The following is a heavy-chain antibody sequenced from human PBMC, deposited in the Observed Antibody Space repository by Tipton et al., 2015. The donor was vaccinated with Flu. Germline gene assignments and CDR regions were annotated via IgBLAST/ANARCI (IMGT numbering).Heavy chain of an antibody. V-gene: IGHV4-39*01. D-gene: IGHD2-15*01. CDR1: GGSISSSSYY. CDR3: ASSLNLGDIVVVVAAFDY. CDR2: IYYSGST. J-gene: IGHJ4*02. Sequence: TLSLTCTVSGGSISSSSYYWGWIRQPPGKGLEWIGSIYYSGSTYYNPSLKSRVTISVDTSKNQFSLKLSSVTAADTAVYYCASSLNLGDIVVVVAAFDYWGQGTLVPVSS.